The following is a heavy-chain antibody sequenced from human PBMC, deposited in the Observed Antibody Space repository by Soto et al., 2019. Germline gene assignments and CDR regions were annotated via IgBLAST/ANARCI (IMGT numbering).Heavy chain of an antibody. V-gene: IGHV2-5*02. CDR2: LYWADDK. Sequence: QITLKESGPTLVRPTETLTLTCSFSGFSFSTTGMGVGWVRQPPGEALEWLALLYWADDKRYSPSLKSRLTITADTYKSQVVLLRTSMDVVDTATYYCVRRHYSGSGRREVDVWGQGITVTVSS. D-gene: IGHD3-10*01. CDR1: GFSFSTTGMG. CDR3: VRRHYSGSGRREVDV. J-gene: IGHJ6*02.